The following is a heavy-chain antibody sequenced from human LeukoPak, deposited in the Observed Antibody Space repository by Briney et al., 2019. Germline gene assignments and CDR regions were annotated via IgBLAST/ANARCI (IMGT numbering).Heavy chain of an antibody. CDR2: ISWNSGSI. Sequence: TGRSLRLSCAASGFTFDDYAMHWVRQAPGKGLEWVSGISWNSGSIGYADSVKGRFTISRDNAKNSLYLQMNSLRAEDTALYYCAKAITMVRGVIAFDYWGQGTLVTVSS. D-gene: IGHD3-10*01. J-gene: IGHJ4*02. CDR3: AKAITMVRGVIAFDY. CDR1: GFTFDDYA. V-gene: IGHV3-9*01.